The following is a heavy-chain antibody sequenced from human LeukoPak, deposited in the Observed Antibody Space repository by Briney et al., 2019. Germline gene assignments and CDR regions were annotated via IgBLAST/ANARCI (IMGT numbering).Heavy chain of an antibody. CDR1: GYTFTSYY. CDR2: INPSGGST. Sequence: GASVKVSCKASGYTFTSYYMHWVRQAPGQGLEWMGIINPSGGSTSYAQKFQGRVTMTRDTSTSTVYMELSSLRSEDTAVYYCARDGWSGYYVYYYYGMDVWGQGTTVTVSS. CDR3: ARDGWSGYYVYYYYGMDV. J-gene: IGHJ6*02. V-gene: IGHV1-46*01. D-gene: IGHD3-3*01.